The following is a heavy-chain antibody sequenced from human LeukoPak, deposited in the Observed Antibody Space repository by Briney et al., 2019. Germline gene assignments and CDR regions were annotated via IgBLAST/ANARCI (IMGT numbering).Heavy chain of an antibody. CDR2: IYSGGST. CDR3: AREKRRIAAAGINFDY. D-gene: IGHD6-13*01. CDR1: GFTVSSNY. V-gene: IGHV3-66*01. Sequence: GGSLRLSCAASGFTVSSNYISWVRQAPGKGLEWVSVIYSGGSTYYADSVKGRFTISRDNSKNTLYLQMNSLRAEDTAVYYCAREKRRIAAAGINFDYWGQGTLVTVSS. J-gene: IGHJ4*02.